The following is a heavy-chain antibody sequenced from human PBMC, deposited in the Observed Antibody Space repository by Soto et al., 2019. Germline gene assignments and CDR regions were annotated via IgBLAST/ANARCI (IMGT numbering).Heavy chain of an antibody. CDR1: GFTFSSYA. V-gene: IGHV3-23*01. D-gene: IGHD2-15*01. J-gene: IGHJ4*02. CDR2: ISGSGSGT. Sequence: PGGSLRLSCAASGFTFSSYAMNWFRLAPGKGLEWVSSISGSGSGTYYADSVKGGFTISRDNSKNTLYLQVNGLTAEDTALYYCAKGPSGGKGFYFDYWGQGALVTVST. CDR3: AKGPSGGKGFYFDY.